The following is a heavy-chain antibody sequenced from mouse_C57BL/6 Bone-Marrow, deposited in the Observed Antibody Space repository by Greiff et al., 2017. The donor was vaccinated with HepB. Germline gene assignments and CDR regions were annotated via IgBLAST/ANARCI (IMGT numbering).Heavy chain of an antibody. CDR1: GYTFTSYW. J-gene: IGHJ1*01. V-gene: IGHV1-56*01. CDR2: ICPGSGST. CDR3: ARRFFPSAFAV. D-gene: IGHD6-1*01. Sequence: QVQLQQSGAELVRPGASVKISCKASGYTFTSYWMQWVRQRPGQGLEWIGEICPGSGSTYNNEKFKGKATLTVDTSSSTAYMQLSSLTSEDSAVFFCARRFFPSAFAVWGWGTRVTVT.